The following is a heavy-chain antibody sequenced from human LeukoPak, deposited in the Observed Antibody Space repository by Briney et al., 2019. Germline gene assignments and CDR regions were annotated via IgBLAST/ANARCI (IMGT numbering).Heavy chain of an antibody. V-gene: IGHV3-15*01. CDR1: GXSFKDAW. D-gene: IGHD5-12*01. J-gene: IGHJ4*02. Sequence: AGGSLRLSCAASGXSFKDAWMSWVRQAPGKGLEWVGRIKSTTDGVTTDYAAPVKGRFTISRDDSRNTLYLQLNSLKTEDTALYYCTRIRGYSAYDFNYWGQGTLVTVSS. CDR3: TRIRGYSAYDFNY. CDR2: IKSTTDGVTT.